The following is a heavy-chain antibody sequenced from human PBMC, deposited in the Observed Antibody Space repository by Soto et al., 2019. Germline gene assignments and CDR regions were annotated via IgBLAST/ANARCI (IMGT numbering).Heavy chain of an antibody. D-gene: IGHD1-7*01. CDR1: GGSISSYY. V-gene: IGHV4-59*01. Sequence: QVQLQESGPGLVKPSETLSLTCTVSGGSISSYYWSWIRQPPGKGLEWIGYIYYSGGTNYNPSLESRVTISVDTSKNQFSLKLSSVTAADTAVYYCARAGMIGTNLDYWGQGTLVTVSS. CDR2: IYYSGGT. J-gene: IGHJ4*02. CDR3: ARAGMIGTNLDY.